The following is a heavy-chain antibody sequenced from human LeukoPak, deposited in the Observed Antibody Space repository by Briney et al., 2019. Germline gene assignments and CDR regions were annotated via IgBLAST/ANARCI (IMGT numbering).Heavy chain of an antibody. CDR2: MNPNSGNT. CDR1: GYTFTSYG. J-gene: IGHJ5*02. V-gene: IGHV1-8*03. D-gene: IGHD3-3*01. CDR3: ARASSRSYDFWSGYSKKNWFDP. Sequence: ASVRVSCKASGYTFTSYGISWVRQATGQGLEWMGWMNPNSGNTGYAQKFQGRVTITRNTSISTAYMELSSLRSEDTAVYYCARASSRSYDFWSGYSKKNWFDPWGQGTLVTVSS.